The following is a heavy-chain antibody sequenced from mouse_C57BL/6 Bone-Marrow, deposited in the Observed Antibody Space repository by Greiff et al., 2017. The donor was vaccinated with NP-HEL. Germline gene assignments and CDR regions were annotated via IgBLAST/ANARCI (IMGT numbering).Heavy chain of an antibody. Sequence: VQLKQSGPELVKPGASVKIPCKASGYTFTDYNMDWVKQSHGKSLEWIGDINPNNGGTIYNQKFKGKATLTVDKSSSTAYMELRSLTSEDTAVYYCARCTEWLGNPFDGWGQGTTLTVSS. CDR3: ARCTEWLGNPFDG. J-gene: IGHJ2*01. CDR2: INPNNGGT. D-gene: IGHD1-3*01. CDR1: GYTFTDYN. V-gene: IGHV1-18*01.